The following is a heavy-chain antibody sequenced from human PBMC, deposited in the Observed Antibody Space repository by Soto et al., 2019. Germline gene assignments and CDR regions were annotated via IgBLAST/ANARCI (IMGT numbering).Heavy chain of an antibody. CDR2: INPSSKET. CDR1: GYSFSSYG. CDR3: ARDWYPRFDP. Sequence: QVHLVQSGPEVKKPGASMKVSCKASGYSFSSYGITWVRQAPGQGLEWMGWINPSSKETNYAQKFQGRVTVTADTSTTTAYIDLRNLKSDDTAVYYCARDWYPRFDPWGPGTLVTVSS. J-gene: IGHJ5*02. D-gene: IGHD6-13*01. V-gene: IGHV1-18*01.